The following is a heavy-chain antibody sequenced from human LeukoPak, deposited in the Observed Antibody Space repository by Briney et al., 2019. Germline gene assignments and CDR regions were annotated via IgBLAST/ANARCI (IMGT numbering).Heavy chain of an antibody. Sequence: GGSLRLSCAASGFTFSSYSMNWVRQARGKGLEGVSSISSSSSYIYYADSVKGRFTISRDNAKNSLYLQMNSLRAEDTAVYYCAGAYYVGYSYGRNHYWYFDPWGRGTLVTVSS. CDR2: ISSSSSYI. CDR1: GFTFSSYS. CDR3: AGAYYVGYSYGRNHYWYFDP. V-gene: IGHV3-21*01. J-gene: IGHJ2*01. D-gene: IGHD5-18*01.